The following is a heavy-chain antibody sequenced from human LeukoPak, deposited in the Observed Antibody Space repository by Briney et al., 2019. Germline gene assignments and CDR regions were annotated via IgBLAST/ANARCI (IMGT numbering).Heavy chain of an antibody. J-gene: IGHJ4*02. CDR2: INPTSGGT. CDR1: GCTFTGYY. CDR3: ARGGSAWDNPFDY. V-gene: IGHV1-2*02. D-gene: IGHD6-19*01. Sequence: APVRVSCKASGCTFTGYYIHWVRQAPGQGLEWMGWINPTSGGTKYAQKFQGRVTMTRDTSISTAYMELSRLRADDTAVFYCARGGSAWDNPFDYWGQGTLVTVSS.